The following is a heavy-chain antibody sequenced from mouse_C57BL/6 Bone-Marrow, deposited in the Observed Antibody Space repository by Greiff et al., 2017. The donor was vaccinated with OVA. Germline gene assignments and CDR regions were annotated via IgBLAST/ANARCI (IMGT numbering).Heavy chain of an antibody. CDR3: ARFYCSSYEDYFDY. CDR1: GYTFTDYY. V-gene: IGHV1-75*01. J-gene: IGHJ2*01. Sequence: VQLQQSGPELVKPGASVKISCKASGYTFTDYYINWVKQRPGQGLEWIGWIFPGSGSTYYNEKFKGKATITVDKSSSTDYMLHSSLTSEDSAVYFCARFYCSSYEDYFDYWGQGTTLTVSS. D-gene: IGHD1-1*01. CDR2: IFPGSGST.